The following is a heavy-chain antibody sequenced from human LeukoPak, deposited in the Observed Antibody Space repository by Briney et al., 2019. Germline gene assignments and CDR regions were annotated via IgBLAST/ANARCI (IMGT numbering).Heavy chain of an antibody. V-gene: IGHV1-46*01. CDR1: GYTFTNYY. CDR3: ARDVGHSSGWLVDY. Sequence: ASVKVSCKASGYTFTNYYMHWVRQAPGQGLEWMGTINPSGGGTSYSPKFQGRVTMTTDTSTSTVYMELISLRSEDTAVYYCARDVGHSSGWLVDYWGQGTLVTVSS. CDR2: INPSGGGT. J-gene: IGHJ4*02. D-gene: IGHD6-19*01.